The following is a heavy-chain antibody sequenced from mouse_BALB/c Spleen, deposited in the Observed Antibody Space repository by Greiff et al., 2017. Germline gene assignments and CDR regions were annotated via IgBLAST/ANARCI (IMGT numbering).Heavy chain of an antibody. Sequence: VHVKQSGPELMKPGASVKISCKASGYSFTSYYMHWVKQSHGKSLEWIGYIDPFNGGTSYNQKFKGKATLTVDKSSSTAYMHLSSLTSEDSAVYYCAIYYGSSYDWYFDVWGAGTTVTVAS. D-gene: IGHD1-1*01. CDR1: GYSFTSYY. J-gene: IGHJ1*01. V-gene: IGHV1S135*01. CDR3: AIYYGSSYDWYFDV. CDR2: IDPFNGGT.